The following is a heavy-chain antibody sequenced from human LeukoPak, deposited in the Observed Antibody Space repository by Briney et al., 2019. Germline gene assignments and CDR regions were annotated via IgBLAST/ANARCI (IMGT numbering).Heavy chain of an antibody. CDR2: IIPIFGTA. J-gene: IGHJ4*02. D-gene: IGHD3-10*01. Sequence: SVKVSCKASGGTFSSYAISWVRQAPGQGLEWMGGIIPIFGTANYAQKFQGRVTITADESTSTAYMELSSLRSEDTAVYYCARRPNYYYGSGSTNYFDYWGQGTPVTVSS. CDR3: ARRPNYYYGSGSTNYFDY. CDR1: GGTFSSYA. V-gene: IGHV1-69*13.